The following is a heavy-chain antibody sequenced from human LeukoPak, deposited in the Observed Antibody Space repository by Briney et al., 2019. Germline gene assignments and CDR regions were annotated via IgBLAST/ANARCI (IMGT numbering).Heavy chain of an antibody. CDR1: GYTFTRYY. V-gene: IGHV1-46*01. D-gene: IGHD4-17*01. Sequence: ASVKVSCKSSGYTFTRYYMHWVRQAPGQGLEWMGIINPSGGNTNYAQKFQGRVTMTRDTSISTAYMELTRLTSDDTAVYYCARDPSVKYYMDVWGKGTTVTVSS. CDR3: ARDPSVKYYMDV. CDR2: INPSGGNT. J-gene: IGHJ6*03.